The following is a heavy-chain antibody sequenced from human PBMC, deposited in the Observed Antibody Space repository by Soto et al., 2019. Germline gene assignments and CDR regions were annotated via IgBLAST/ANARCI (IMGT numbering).Heavy chain of an antibody. CDR1: GYTFTSYG. CDR3: AIDRNELRFLEWLNYYYYYGMDV. Sequence: GASVKVSCKASGYTFTSYGISWVRQAPGQGLEWMGWISAYNGNTNYAQKLQGRVTMTTDTSTSTAYMELRSLRSDDTAVYYCAIDRNELRFLEWLNYYYYYGMDVWGQGTTVTVSS. V-gene: IGHV1-18*01. J-gene: IGHJ6*02. CDR2: ISAYNGNT. D-gene: IGHD3-3*01.